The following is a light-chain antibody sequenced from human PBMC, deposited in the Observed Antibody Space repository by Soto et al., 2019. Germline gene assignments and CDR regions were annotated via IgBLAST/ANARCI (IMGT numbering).Light chain of an antibody. Sequence: DIVLTQSPGTLSLSPGERATLSCRASQTVSNTSLAWYQQRPGQPPRLLNYAASSRATGIPDRFIGSGSGTDFSLTIARLEPEDLAMYHCQQYSCSPWTFGQGTKVQIK. V-gene: IGKV3-20*01. CDR3: QQYSCSPWT. J-gene: IGKJ1*01. CDR1: QTVSNTS. CDR2: AAS.